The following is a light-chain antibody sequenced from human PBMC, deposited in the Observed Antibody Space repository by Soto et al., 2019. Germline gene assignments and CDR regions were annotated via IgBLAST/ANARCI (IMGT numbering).Light chain of an antibody. J-gene: IGKJ5*01. CDR3: QQYAEGTPIP. CDR2: GAC. V-gene: IGKV3-20*01. CDR1: QSLSSSY. Sequence: EIVLTQSPGTLSLSPGEGATLSWRASQSLSSSYLAWYQQKPGQAPRLLISGACSRATGIPDRFSGSGCATDFALTISRLEPDDFALYDCQQYAEGTPIPFGQGTRLEIK.